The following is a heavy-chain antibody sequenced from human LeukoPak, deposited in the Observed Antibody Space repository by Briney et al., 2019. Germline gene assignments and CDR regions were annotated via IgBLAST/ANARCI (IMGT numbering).Heavy chain of an antibody. J-gene: IGHJ6*03. D-gene: IGHD2-8*01. V-gene: IGHV7-4-1*02. CDR1: GYTFTKYG. CDR2: INTDTGNP. Sequence: ASVKVSCKASGYTFTKYGVYWVRQAPGQGLEWMGWINTDTGNPTYAQGFTGRFVFSLDTSVSTTYLQISSLKPEDTAVYYCARGIGIGTVLMVHGNMDVWGKGTTVTISS. CDR3: ARGIGIGTVLMVHGNMDV.